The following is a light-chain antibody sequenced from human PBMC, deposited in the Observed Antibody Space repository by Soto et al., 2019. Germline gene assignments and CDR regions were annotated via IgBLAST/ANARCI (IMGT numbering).Light chain of an antibody. J-gene: IGKJ5*01. CDR3: QQYNNLPPIT. V-gene: IGKV3D-15*01. Sequence: EIGMKKSPATLSVYTGERATLSCRASQSVSSYLAWYQQKPGQAPRLLIYDASNRATGIPARFSGSGSGTEFTLTISSLQSEDFAVYYCQQYNNLPPITFGQGTLLAIK. CDR2: DAS. CDR1: QSVSSY.